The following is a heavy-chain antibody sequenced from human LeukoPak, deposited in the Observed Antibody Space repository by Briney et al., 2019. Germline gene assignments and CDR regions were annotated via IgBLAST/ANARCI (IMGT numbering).Heavy chain of an antibody. V-gene: IGHV3-9*01. D-gene: IGHD6-13*01. Sequence: PGGSLRLSCAASGFTFDDYAMHWVRQAPGKGLEWVSGISWNSGSIGYADSVKGRFTISRDNAKNSLYLQMNSLRAEDTALYYCAKDMRIAAARRGQAFDIWGQGTMVTVSS. CDR3: AKDMRIAAARRGQAFDI. J-gene: IGHJ3*02. CDR2: ISWNSGSI. CDR1: GFTFDDYA.